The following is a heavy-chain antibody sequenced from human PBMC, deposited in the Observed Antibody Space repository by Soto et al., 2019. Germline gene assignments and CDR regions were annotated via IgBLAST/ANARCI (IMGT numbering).Heavy chain of an antibody. V-gene: IGHV4-59*08. D-gene: IGHD3-22*01. CDR2: IYYAGTT. CDR3: ARLGAYYQALDS. Sequence: WTWIRQPPGKGLEWIGYIYYAGTTTYHPSLKSPVSISLDTSKNEVSLKLTSVTAADTAVYYCARLGAYYQALDSWGQGILVTVSS. J-gene: IGHJ4*02.